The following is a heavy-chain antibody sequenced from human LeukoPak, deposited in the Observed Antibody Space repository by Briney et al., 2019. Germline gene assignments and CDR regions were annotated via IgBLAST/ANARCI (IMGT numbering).Heavy chain of an antibody. CDR2: IDTDGTRT. CDR3: AKGGGFDWLNYYYMDV. CDR1: GFTFSNYW. D-gene: IGHD3-9*01. Sequence: GGSLRLSCTASGFTFSNYWMHWVRQAPGKGLVWVSRIDTDGTRTYYADSVKGRFTISRDNAKNTLYLQMDNLRAEDTAVYYCAKGGGFDWLNYYYMDVWGKGTTVIISS. V-gene: IGHV3-74*01. J-gene: IGHJ6*03.